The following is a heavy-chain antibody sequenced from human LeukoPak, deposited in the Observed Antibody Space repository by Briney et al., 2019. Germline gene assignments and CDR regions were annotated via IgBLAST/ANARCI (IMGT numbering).Heavy chain of an antibody. CDR1: GYTFTGYY. D-gene: IGHD2-2*01. V-gene: IGHV1-2*02. CDR3: ARGSFYCSSTSCFPYFDY. Sequence: GASVTVSCKASGYTFTGYYMHWGRHAPGQGLEWMGLINPNSGGTNYAQKFQGKVTMTGDTSISTAYMELSRLRSDDTAVYYCARGSFYCSSTSCFPYFDYWGQGTLVTVSS. J-gene: IGHJ4*02. CDR2: INPNSGGT.